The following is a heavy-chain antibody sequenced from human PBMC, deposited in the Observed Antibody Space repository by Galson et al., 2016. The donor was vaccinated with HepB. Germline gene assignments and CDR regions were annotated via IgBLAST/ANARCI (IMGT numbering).Heavy chain of an antibody. D-gene: IGHD6-19*01. Sequence: SVKVSCKASGYTLTSYGINWVRQAPGEGLEWMGWTSGYNGNTNYAQKLQGRVTMTTDTSTNTAYMELRSLKYADTAVYYCAVMAVAGYDYWGQGTLVTVSS. CDR3: AVMAVAGYDY. J-gene: IGHJ4*02. CDR1: GYTLTSYG. V-gene: IGHV1-18*04. CDR2: TSGYNGNT.